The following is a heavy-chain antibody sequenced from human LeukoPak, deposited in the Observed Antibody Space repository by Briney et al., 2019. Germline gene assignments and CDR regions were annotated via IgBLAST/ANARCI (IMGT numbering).Heavy chain of an antibody. J-gene: IGHJ4*02. CDR3: ANQFIAAAGTDYLDG. V-gene: IGHV3-23*01. CDR1: GFTFTSYG. CDR2: ISGSGGST. D-gene: IGHD6-13*01. Sequence: GGSLRLSCAASGFTFTSYGMHWVRQAPGKGLEWVSAISGSGGSTYYADSVKGRFTFSRDNSKNTRYLQMSSLRAEDTAVYYCANQFIAAAGTDYLDGGGQGTLVTVSS.